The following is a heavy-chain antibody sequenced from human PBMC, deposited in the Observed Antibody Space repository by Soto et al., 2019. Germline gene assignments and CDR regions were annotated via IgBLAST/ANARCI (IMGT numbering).Heavy chain of an antibody. CDR1: GGSISSGGYY. Sequence: PSETLSLTCTVSGGSISSGGYYWNWVRQPPGKGLEWIGETHHSGRTNYNPSLKSRVTISVDKSKNHFSLKLSSVTAADTAVYYCARSEATVLDYWGQGTLVTV. CDR3: ARSEATVLDY. V-gene: IGHV4-39*07. D-gene: IGHD4-17*01. CDR2: THHSGRT. J-gene: IGHJ4*02.